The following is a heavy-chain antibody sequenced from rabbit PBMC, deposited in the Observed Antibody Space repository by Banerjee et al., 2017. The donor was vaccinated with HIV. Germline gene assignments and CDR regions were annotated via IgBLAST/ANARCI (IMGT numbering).Heavy chain of an antibody. CDR2: ISSGDRNT. J-gene: IGHJ6*01. CDR3: ARDDYGVMWLDL. V-gene: IGHV1S45*01. D-gene: IGHD2-1*01. Sequence: QEQLVESGGGLVQPGGSLKLSCKASGIDFSSYGITWVRQTPGKGLEWIGGISSGDRNTYYASWAKGRFTISKTSSTTVTLQMTSLTAADTATYFCARDDYGVMWLDLWGPGTLVTVS. CDR1: GIDFSSYG.